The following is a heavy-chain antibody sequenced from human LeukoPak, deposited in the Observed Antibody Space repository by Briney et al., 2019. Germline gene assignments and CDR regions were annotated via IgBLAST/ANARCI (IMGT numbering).Heavy chain of an antibody. Sequence: SQTLSLTCTVSGGSISSGSYYWSWIRQPAGKGLEWIGRIYTSGSTNYNPSLKSRVTISVDTSKNQFSLKLSSVTAADTAVYYCARLLAGQQPGSYWGQGTLVTVSS. V-gene: IGHV4-61*02. D-gene: IGHD6-13*01. CDR2: IYTSGST. CDR3: ARLLAGQQPGSY. CDR1: GGSISSGSYY. J-gene: IGHJ4*02.